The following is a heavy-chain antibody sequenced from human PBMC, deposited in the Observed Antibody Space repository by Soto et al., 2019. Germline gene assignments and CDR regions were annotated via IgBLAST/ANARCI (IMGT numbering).Heavy chain of an antibody. CDR2: IYRDDDK. CDR3: AHTAPSGPPWETFNY. V-gene: IGHV2-5*02. D-gene: IGHD1-26*01. Sequence: QITLKESGPTLVKPTQTLTLTCTVSGFSLMTNGVGVGWFRQPPGKALEWLALIYRDDDKRYRPSLKSRVTITKDSSNNQVVLTMTNMDPVNTATYYCAHTAPSGPPWETFNYWGQGTLVTVSS. J-gene: IGHJ4*02. CDR1: GFSLMTNGVG.